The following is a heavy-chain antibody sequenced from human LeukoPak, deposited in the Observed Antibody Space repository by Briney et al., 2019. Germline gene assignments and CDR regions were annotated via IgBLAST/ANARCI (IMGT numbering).Heavy chain of an antibody. Sequence: SLRLSCAASGFTFSSYSLNWVRQAPGKGLEWVSGISWNSGSIGYADSVKGRFTISGDNAKNSLYLQMNSLRAEDTALYYCAKDAKRWLRFFDYWGPGTLVTVSS. V-gene: IGHV3-9*01. CDR1: GFTFSSYS. D-gene: IGHD5-24*01. CDR2: ISWNSGSI. CDR3: AKDAKRWLRFFDY. J-gene: IGHJ4*02.